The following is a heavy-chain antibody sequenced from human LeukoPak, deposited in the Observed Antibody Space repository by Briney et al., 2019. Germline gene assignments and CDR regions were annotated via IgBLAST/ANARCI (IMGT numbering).Heavy chain of an antibody. CDR1: GFTFSSYS. J-gene: IGHJ4*02. Sequence: GGSLRLSCAASGFTFSSYSMNWVRQAPGKGLEWVSSISSSSSYIYYADSVKGRFTISRDNAKNSLYLQMNSLRAEDTAVYYCARGAIAAAGKAYLGYWGQGTLVTVSS. CDR3: ARGAIAAAGKAYLGY. CDR2: ISSSSSYI. D-gene: IGHD6-13*01. V-gene: IGHV3-21*01.